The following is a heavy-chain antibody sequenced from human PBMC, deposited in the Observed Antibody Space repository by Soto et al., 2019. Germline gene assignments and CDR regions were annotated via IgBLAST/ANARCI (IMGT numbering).Heavy chain of an antibody. CDR3: AKNWDTTGYYPPDAFDI. V-gene: IGHV3-23*01. CDR1: GFIFSNYA. D-gene: IGHD3-22*01. CDR2: INNNGGGT. J-gene: IGHJ3*02. Sequence: GGSLRLSCAASGFIFSNYAMTWVRQAPGKGLEWVSSINNNGGGTYYSDSVEGRFTISRDNSKNTLNLQMDSLRADDTAVYYCAKNWDTTGYYPPDAFDIWGQGTMVTVSS.